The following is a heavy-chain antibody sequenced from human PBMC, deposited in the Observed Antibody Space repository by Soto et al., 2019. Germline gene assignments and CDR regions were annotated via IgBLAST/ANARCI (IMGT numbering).Heavy chain of an antibody. CDR2: MNPNSGNT. CDR3: AIGRYNWNTQPVYYYYYMDV. D-gene: IGHD1-20*01. Sequence: ASVKVSYKASGYTFTGYYMHWVRQATGQRLKWMRWMNPNSGNTSYAQKFQGRVTMTRNTSISTAYMELSRLRSEDTAVYYCAIGRYNWNTQPVYYYYYMDVWGKGTTVTVSS. V-gene: IGHV1-8*02. CDR1: GYTFTGYY. J-gene: IGHJ6*03.